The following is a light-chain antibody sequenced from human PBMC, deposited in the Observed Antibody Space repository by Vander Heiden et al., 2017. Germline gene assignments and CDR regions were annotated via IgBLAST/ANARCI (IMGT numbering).Light chain of an antibody. CDR1: QSFLSNSNNKNY. CDR3: QQDNSTPFT. CDR2: WAS. V-gene: IGKV4-1*01. J-gene: IGKJ4*01. Sequence: DILMTQSPDSLAVSLGERATINCKSSQSFLSNSNNKNYLAWYQQKPGQPPKLLIYWASTRECGVPDRFSGSGSGTDFTLTISSLQAEDVAVYYCQQDNSTPFTFGGGTKVEIK.